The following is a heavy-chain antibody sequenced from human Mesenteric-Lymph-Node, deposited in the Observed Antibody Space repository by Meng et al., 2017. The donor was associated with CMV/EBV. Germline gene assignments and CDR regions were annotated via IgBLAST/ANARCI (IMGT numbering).Heavy chain of an antibody. V-gene: IGHV6-1*01. CDR2: TYYKSKWNN. CDR1: GASVSSTSAA. CDR3: ARGDQYFQH. J-gene: IGHJ1*01. Sequence: CSISGASVSSTSAACNWLRQSPSRCLEWLGSTYYKSKWNNNYAVSVKSRITINPDTSKNQFSLQLKSVTPEDTAVYYCARGDQYFQHWGQGTLVTVSS.